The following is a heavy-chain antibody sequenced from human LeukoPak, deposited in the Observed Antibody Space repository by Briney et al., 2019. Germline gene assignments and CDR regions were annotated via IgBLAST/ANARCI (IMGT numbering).Heavy chain of an antibody. CDR3: ARDQYDTWSRRGNFDS. Sequence: GGSLRLSCVASGFTFGKYWMSWVRQAPGKGLEWVANIKLDGSEKNYVDSVKGRFTISRDNTKNSLYLQMNSLGVEDTAVFYCARDQYDTWSRRGNFDSWGQGTLVIVSS. J-gene: IGHJ4*02. CDR1: GFTFGKYW. D-gene: IGHD3-3*01. CDR2: IKLDGSEK. V-gene: IGHV3-7*03.